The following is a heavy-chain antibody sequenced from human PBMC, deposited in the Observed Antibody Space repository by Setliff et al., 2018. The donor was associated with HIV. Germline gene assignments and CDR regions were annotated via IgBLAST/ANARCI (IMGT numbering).Heavy chain of an antibody. V-gene: IGHV3-15*01. Sequence: PGGSLRLSCAASGFTVSRFYMSWVRQAPGKGPEWVGRIKSKTDGGTTDYAAPVKGRFSISREDSENTLYLQMNSLKTEDTAVYYCTTALRWEPEHIGDYWGQGALVTVSS. CDR1: GFTVSRFY. CDR3: TTALRWEPEHIGDY. J-gene: IGHJ4*02. D-gene: IGHD1-26*01. CDR2: IKSKTDGGTT.